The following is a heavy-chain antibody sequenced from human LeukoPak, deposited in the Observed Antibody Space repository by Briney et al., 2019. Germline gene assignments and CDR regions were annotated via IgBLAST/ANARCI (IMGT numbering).Heavy chain of an antibody. J-gene: IGHJ3*02. CDR3: ARVVHVGNDAFDI. D-gene: IGHD2-8*01. Sequence: ASVKVSCKTSGYTFTSYGLSWVRQAPGHGLEWMGWISPYNGTTNYAQKFQGRVTMTTDTSTTTGYMELRSLRSDDTAVYYCARVVHVGNDAFDIWGQGTMITVSS. CDR2: ISPYNGTT. CDR1: GYTFTSYG. V-gene: IGHV1-18*01.